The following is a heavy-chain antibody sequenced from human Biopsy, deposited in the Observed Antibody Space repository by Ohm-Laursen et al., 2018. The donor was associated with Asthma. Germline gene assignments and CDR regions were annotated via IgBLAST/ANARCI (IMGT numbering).Heavy chain of an antibody. Sequence: SLRLSCAASGFKFVEYTMHWVRQAPGKGLEWVSGISWNSATIGYVDSVEGRFTISRDNAKNSVFLHMDSLRPEDTAFYYCAKVRSDWVITESFDYWGQGVLVTVSS. V-gene: IGHV3-9*01. CDR1: GFKFVEYT. J-gene: IGHJ4*02. CDR2: ISWNSATI. D-gene: IGHD3-22*01. CDR3: AKVRSDWVITESFDY.